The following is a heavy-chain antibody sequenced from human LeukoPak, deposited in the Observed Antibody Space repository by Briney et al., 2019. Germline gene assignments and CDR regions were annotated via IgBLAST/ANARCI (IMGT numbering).Heavy chain of an antibody. CDR1: GGSFRTFY. V-gene: IGHV4-34*01. CDR3: ASGWKQWLVLGDNRFDP. CDR2: INHSGST. J-gene: IGHJ5*02. D-gene: IGHD6-19*01. Sequence: SETLYLTCADYGGSFRTFYWTFIRQPPGKGLEWIGEINHSGSTNYNPSLKNRVTISADTTKNQFSLKLSSVNDADTAVYYCASGWKQWLVLGDNRFDPRGQGTLVTVSS.